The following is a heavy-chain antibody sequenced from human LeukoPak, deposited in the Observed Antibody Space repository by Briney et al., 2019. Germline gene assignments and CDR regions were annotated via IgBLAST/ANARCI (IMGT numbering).Heavy chain of an antibody. Sequence: GGSLRLSCAASGFTFSSYWMHWVRQVPGKGLVWVSCINSDGSSATYADSVKGRFTISRDNAKNTLYLQMNSLRAEDTAVYYCASWSSLGSGYYIDYWGQGTLVTVSS. CDR1: GFTFSSYW. V-gene: IGHV3-74*01. D-gene: IGHD3-22*01. J-gene: IGHJ4*02. CDR2: INSDGSSA. CDR3: ASWSSLGSGYYIDY.